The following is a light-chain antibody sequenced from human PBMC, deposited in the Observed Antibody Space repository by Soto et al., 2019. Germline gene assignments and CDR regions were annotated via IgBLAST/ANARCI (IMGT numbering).Light chain of an antibody. CDR2: AAS. V-gene: IGKV1-9*01. Sequence: DIQLTQSPSFLSASVGYRFNITCRASQGISSYLAWYQQKPGQAPKLLIYAASTLQSGVPSRFRGSGSGTEFTLTISSLKPEDFATYYCQQLNSSPLTFGGGTKVDIK. J-gene: IGKJ4*01. CDR3: QQLNSSPLT. CDR1: QGISSY.